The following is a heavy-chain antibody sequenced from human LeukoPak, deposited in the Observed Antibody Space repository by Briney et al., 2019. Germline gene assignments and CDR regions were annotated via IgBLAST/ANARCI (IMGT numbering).Heavy chain of an antibody. V-gene: IGHV4-59*01. CDR3: ARAHSSGWPHMFDP. CDR2: IYYSGST. Sequence: SEILSLTCTVSGGSISTYSWTWIRQPPGKGLEWIGNIYYSGSTNCNPSLKSRVTISIDTSKNQFSLKVSSVTAADTAVYYCARAHSSGWPHMFDPWGQGTLVTVPS. D-gene: IGHD6-19*01. CDR1: GGSISTYS. J-gene: IGHJ5*02.